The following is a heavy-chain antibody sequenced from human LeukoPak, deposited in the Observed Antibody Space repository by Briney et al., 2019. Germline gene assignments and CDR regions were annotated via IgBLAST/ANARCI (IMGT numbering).Heavy chain of an antibody. CDR2: IYTSGST. V-gene: IGHV4-4*09. CDR1: GCSISSYY. CDR3: ARRVGGGWSNWFDP. D-gene: IGHD2-15*01. J-gene: IGHJ5*02. Sequence: PSETLSLTCTVTGCSISSYYWSWIRQPPGKGLEWIGYIYTSGSTNYNPSLKSRVTISVDTSKNQFSLKLSSVTAADTAVYYCARRVGGGWSNWFDPWGQGTLVTVSS.